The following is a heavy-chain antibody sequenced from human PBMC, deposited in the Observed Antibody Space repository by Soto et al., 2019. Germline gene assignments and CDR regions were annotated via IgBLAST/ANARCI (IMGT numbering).Heavy chain of an antibody. CDR1: GFTFSDYY. CDR3: ARDRRDCSSTSCPYYYYYYGMDV. CDR2: ISSSSSYT. V-gene: IGHV3-11*06. Sequence: GGSLRLSCAASGFTFSDYYMSWIRQAPGKRLEWVSYISSSSSYTNYADSVKGRFTISRDNAKNSLYLQMNSLRAEDTAVYYCARDRRDCSSTSCPYYYYYYGMDVWGQGTTVTVSS. J-gene: IGHJ6*02. D-gene: IGHD2-2*01.